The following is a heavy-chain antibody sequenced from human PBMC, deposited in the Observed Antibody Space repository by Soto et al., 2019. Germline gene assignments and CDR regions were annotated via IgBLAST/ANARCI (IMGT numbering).Heavy chain of an antibody. J-gene: IGHJ3*02. CDR1: GYSFTSYW. CDR3: ARARYCSGGSCYPLDAFDI. V-gene: IGHV5-10-1*01. CDR2: IDPSDSYT. Sequence: PGESLKISCKGSGYSFTSYWISWVRQMPGKGLEWMGRIDPSDSYTSYSPSFQGHVTISADKSISTAYLQWSSLKASDTAMYYCARARYCSGGSCYPLDAFDIWGQGTMVTVSS. D-gene: IGHD2-15*01.